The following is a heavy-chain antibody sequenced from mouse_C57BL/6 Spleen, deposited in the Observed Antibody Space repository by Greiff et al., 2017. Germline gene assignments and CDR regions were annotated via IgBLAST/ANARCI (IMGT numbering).Heavy chain of an antibody. D-gene: IGHD2-2*01. CDR3: TRSTMVRAWFAY. J-gene: IGHJ3*01. V-gene: IGHV1-5*01. CDR1: GYTFTSYW. CDR2: IYPGNSDT. Sequence: EVKLVESGTVLARPGASVKMSCKTSGYTFTSYWMHWVKQRPGQGLEWIGAIYPGNSDTSYNQKFKGKAKLTAVTSASTAYMELSSLTNEDSAVYYCTRSTMVRAWFAYWGQGTLVTVSA.